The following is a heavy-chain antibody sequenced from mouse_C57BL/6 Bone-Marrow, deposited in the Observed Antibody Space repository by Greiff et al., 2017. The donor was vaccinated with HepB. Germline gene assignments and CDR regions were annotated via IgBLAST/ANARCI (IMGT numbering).Heavy chain of an antibody. CDR3: ARLVLFDY. Sequence: EVKLQESGGGLVKPGGSLKLSCAASGFTFSSYAMSRVRQTPEKRLEWVATISDGGSYTYYPDNVKGRFTISRDNAKNNLYLQMSHLKSEDTAMYYCARLVLFDYWGQGTTLTVSS. J-gene: IGHJ2*01. CDR2: ISDGGSYT. CDR1: GFTFSSYA. V-gene: IGHV5-4*03.